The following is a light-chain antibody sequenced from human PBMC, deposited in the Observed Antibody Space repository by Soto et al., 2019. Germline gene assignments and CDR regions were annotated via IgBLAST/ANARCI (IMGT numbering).Light chain of an antibody. J-gene: IGLJ3*02. Sequence: QSALTQPRSVSGSPGQSVTISCTGTSSDVGSYNYVSWYQQHPGKAPKLMIYDVSKRPSGVPDRFSGSKSGNTASLTISGLHAEDEADYYCCSYAGTYTYWVFGGGTKLTVL. CDR3: CSYAGTYTYWV. V-gene: IGLV2-11*01. CDR1: SSDVGSYNY. CDR2: DVS.